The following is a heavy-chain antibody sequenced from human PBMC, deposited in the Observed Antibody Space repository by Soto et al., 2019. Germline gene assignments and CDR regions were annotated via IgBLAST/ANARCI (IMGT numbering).Heavy chain of an antibody. J-gene: IGHJ2*01. CDR2: IYYSGST. CDR1: GGSISSYY. V-gene: IGHV4-59*08. D-gene: IGHD3-9*01. Sequence: QVQLQESGPGLVKPSETLSLTCTVSGGSISSYYWSWIRQPPGKGLEWIGYIYYSGSTNYNPSLTSRVTIAVDTSKNQFSLKLRSVTAADTAVYYCARHVAMYCDILTGYQNWYFDLWGRGTLVTVSS. CDR3: ARHVAMYCDILTGYQNWYFDL.